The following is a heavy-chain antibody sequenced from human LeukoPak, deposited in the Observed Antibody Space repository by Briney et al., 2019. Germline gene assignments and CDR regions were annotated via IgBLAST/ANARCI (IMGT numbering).Heavy chain of an antibody. V-gene: IGHV4-59*08. Sequence: SETLSLTCTVSGGSISSYYWSWIRQPPGKGLEWIGYIYYSGSTNYNPSLKSRVTISVDTSKNQFSLKLSSVTAADTAVYYCARLAVDAVAGTGRWFDPWGQGTLVTVSS. D-gene: IGHD6-19*01. CDR2: IYYSGST. CDR3: ARLAVDAVAGTGRWFDP. J-gene: IGHJ5*02. CDR1: GGSISSYY.